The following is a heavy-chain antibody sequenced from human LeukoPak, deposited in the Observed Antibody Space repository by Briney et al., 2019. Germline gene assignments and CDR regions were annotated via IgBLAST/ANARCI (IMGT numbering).Heavy chain of an antibody. CDR1: GYSFNSYG. D-gene: IGHD3-10*01. V-gene: IGHV1-18*01. CDR3: AREYGYYGSGSYYY. CDR2: ITAYNGNT. Sequence: ASVKVSCKASGYSFNSYGISWVRQAPGQGLEWMGWITAYNGNTDYAQKFQGRVTMTTDTSTSTAYMELRSLRSDDTAVYYCAREYGYYGSGSYYYWGQGTLVTVSS. J-gene: IGHJ4*02.